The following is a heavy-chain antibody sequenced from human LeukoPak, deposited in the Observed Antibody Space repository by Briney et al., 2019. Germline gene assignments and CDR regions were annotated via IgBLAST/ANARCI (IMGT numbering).Heavy chain of an antibody. D-gene: IGHD2-2*01. CDR3: ARVGYCSSTSCYLGWFDP. CDR1: GGTFSSYA. J-gene: IGHJ5*02. Sequence: SVKVSCKASGGTFSSYAISWVRQAPGQGLEWMGGIIPIFGTANYAQKLQGRVTMTTDTSTSTAYMELRSLRSDDTAVYYCARVGYCSSTSCYLGWFDPWGQGTLVTVSS. CDR2: IIPIFGTA. V-gene: IGHV1-69*05.